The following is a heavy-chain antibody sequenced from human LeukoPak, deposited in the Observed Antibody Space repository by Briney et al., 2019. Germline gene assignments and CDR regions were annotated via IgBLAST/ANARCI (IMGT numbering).Heavy chain of an antibody. J-gene: IGHJ4*02. CDR2: VNPDGSVK. V-gene: IGHV3-7*01. D-gene: IGHD5-24*01. Sequence: PGGSLRLSCAASGFTFSSHWMDWVRQAPGKGLEWVANVNPDGSVKHYVDAVKGRFTISRDNTKNSLYLEMNSLSAEDTAVYYCAKNFGWQQFDYWGQGTLVTVSS. CDR1: GFTFSSHW. CDR3: AKNFGWQQFDY.